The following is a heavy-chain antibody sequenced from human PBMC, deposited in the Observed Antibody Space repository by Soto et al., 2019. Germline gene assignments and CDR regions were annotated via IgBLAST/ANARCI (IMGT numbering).Heavy chain of an antibody. Sequence: QVQLQESGPGLVKPSETLSLTCSVSGASISAYYWSWIRQPPGKGMASIAYIYDGGSTSYNPSLKREVSIPLDTSKNQVSLKLSSVTVTDTVVYYCARTHGGSGRNSVGYGFDIWGPGTMATVPS. CDR1: GASISAYY. CDR3: ARTHGGSGRNSVGYGFDI. D-gene: IGHD2-15*01. CDR2: IYDGGST. J-gene: IGHJ3*02. V-gene: IGHV4-59*01.